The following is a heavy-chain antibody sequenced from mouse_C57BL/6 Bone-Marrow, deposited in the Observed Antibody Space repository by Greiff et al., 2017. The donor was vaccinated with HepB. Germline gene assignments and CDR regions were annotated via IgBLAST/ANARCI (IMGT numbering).Heavy chain of an antibody. J-gene: IGHJ1*03. CDR3: ARHHYDGYYVDWYFDV. V-gene: IGHV5-2*01. D-gene: IGHD2-3*01. CDR2: INSDGGST. Sequence: DVKLVESGGGLVQPGESLKLSCESNEYEFPSHDMSWVRKTPEKRLELVAAINSDGGSTYYPDTMERRFIISRDNTKKTLYLQMSSLRSEDTALYYCARHHYDGYYVDWYFDVWGTGTTVTVSS. CDR1: EYEFPSHD.